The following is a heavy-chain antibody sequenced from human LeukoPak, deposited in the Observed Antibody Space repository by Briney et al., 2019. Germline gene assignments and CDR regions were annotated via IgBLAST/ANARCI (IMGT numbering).Heavy chain of an antibody. V-gene: IGHV3-7*01. Sequence: PGGSLRLSCATSGFTFTSYRMNWVRQAPGKGLEWVAGIKQDGSVKYYVDSVKGRFTISRDNAKNSVYLQMNSLRADDTAVYYCARRNLFDYWGQGTLVTVSS. CDR3: ARRNLFDY. J-gene: IGHJ4*02. CDR1: GFTFTSYR. CDR2: IKQDGSVK.